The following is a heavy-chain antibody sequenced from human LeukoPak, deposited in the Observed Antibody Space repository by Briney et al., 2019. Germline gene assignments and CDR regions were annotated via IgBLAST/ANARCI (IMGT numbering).Heavy chain of an antibody. CDR1: GYRLTNYW. CDR3: AKLGGYDILTGSWRGYYYMDV. Sequence: GESLKISCKGSGYRLTNYWIGWVRQLPGKGLEWMGIIYLGDSDTRYSPSFQGQVIISADKSSSTAYLQWSNLRASDPAMYYCAKLGGYDILTGSWRGYYYMDVWGTGTTVTVSS. CDR2: IYLGDSDT. D-gene: IGHD3-9*01. J-gene: IGHJ6*03. V-gene: IGHV5-51*01.